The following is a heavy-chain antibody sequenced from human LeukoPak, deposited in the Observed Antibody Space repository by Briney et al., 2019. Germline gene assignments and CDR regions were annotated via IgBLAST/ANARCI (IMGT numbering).Heavy chain of an antibody. J-gene: IGHJ4*02. Sequence: TSETLSLTCTVSGGSISSSSYYWGWIRQPPGKGLEWIGSIYYSGSTYYNPSLKSRVTISVDTSKSQFSLKLSSVTAADTAVYYCARHAWHAAVLFDYWGQGTLVTVSS. V-gene: IGHV4-39*01. CDR3: ARHAWHAAVLFDY. CDR2: IYYSGST. CDR1: GGSISSSSYY. D-gene: IGHD6-13*01.